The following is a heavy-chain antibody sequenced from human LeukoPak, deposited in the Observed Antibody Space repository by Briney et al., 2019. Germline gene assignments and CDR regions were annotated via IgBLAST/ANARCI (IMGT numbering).Heavy chain of an antibody. CDR3: AKDTYGMDV. Sequence: PSETLSLTCTVSGGSISTYYWNWIRQPPGKGLEWIGYIYYSGSTNYNPSLKSRVTISVDTSKNQFSLKLSSVTAADTAVYYCAKDTYGMDVWGQGTTVTVSS. CDR2: IYYSGST. CDR1: GGSISTYY. V-gene: IGHV4-59*01. J-gene: IGHJ6*02.